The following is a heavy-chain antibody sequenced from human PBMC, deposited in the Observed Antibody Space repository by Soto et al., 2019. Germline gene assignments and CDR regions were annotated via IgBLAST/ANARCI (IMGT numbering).Heavy chain of an antibody. V-gene: IGHV3-33*01. J-gene: IGHJ4*02. Sequence: QGELVESGGGVVQPGGSLRLSCAASGYIFSTYGMHWVRQAPGKGLEWVAVIWYDGSHKFYADSVKGRFTISRDNSKDTLYLQMNSLRADDTAVYSCARASGPFDYWGQGALVTVSS. CDR1: GYIFSTYG. CDR2: IWYDGSHK. CDR3: ARASGPFDY.